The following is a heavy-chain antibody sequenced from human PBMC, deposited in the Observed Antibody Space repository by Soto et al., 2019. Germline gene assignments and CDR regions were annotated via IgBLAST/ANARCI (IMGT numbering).Heavy chain of an antibody. CDR3: ARGGSIPGTLLFDY. D-gene: IGHD3-16*01. CDR1: GYTFTSYA. J-gene: IGHJ4*02. Sequence: QVQLVQSGAEVKKPGASVKVSCKASGYTFTSYAMHWVRQAPGQRLEWMGWINAGNGNTKYSQRFQGRVTITRDTSASTAYMELSSLRSEDTAVYYCARGGSIPGTLLFDYWGQGTLVTVSS. CDR2: INAGNGNT. V-gene: IGHV1-3*01.